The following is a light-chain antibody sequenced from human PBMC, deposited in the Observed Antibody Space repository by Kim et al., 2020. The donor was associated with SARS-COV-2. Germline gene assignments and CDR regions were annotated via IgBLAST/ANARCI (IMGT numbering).Light chain of an antibody. CDR2: DAA. J-gene: IGKJ1*01. Sequence: PGETATLSCRASQSVTSKVAWYQQKPGQAPRLLIYDAATRATGIPARCSGSGSGGAFTLTISSLQSDDLAVYHCQQYDDWPPWTFGQGTKVDIK. CDR1: QSVTSK. CDR3: QQYDDWPPWT. V-gene: IGKV3-15*01.